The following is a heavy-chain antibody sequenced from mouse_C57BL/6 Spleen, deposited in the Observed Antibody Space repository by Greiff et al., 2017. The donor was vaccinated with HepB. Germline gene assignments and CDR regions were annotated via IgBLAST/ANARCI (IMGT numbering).Heavy chain of an antibody. Sequence: EVQLVESGGGLVQPKGSLKLSCAASGFSFNTYAMNWVRQAPGKGLEWVARIRSKSNNYATYYADSVKDRFTISRDDSESMLYLQMNNVKTEDTAVYYCVREGYDGYLAWFAYWGQGTLVTVSA. CDR1: GFSFNTYA. CDR3: VREGYDGYLAWFAY. D-gene: IGHD2-3*01. CDR2: IRSKSNNYAT. J-gene: IGHJ3*01. V-gene: IGHV10-1*01.